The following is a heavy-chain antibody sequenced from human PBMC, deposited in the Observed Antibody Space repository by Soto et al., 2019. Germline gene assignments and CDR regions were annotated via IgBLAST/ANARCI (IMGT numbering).Heavy chain of an antibody. CDR2: IKQDGSEK. Sequence: PGGSLRLSCAASGFTFSSYWMSWVRQAPGKGLEWVANIKQDGSEKYYVDSVKGRFTISRDNAKNSLYLQMNSLRAEDTAVYYCARGYDFWSGYKTSPLFDYWGQGTLVTVSS. CDR3: ARGYDFWSGYKTSPLFDY. J-gene: IGHJ4*02. CDR1: GFTFSSYW. V-gene: IGHV3-7*01. D-gene: IGHD3-3*01.